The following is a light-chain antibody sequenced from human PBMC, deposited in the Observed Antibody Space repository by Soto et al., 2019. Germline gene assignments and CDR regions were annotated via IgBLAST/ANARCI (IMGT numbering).Light chain of an antibody. CDR1: QSISSW. CDR2: KAS. J-gene: IGKJ1*01. Sequence: DIQMTQSPSTLSASVGDRVTITCGASQSISSWLAWYQQKPGKAPKLLINKASSLESGVPSRFSGSGSGTEFTLTISSLQPDDFATYYCQHFNSYPWTFGQGTKVDI. V-gene: IGKV1-5*03. CDR3: QHFNSYPWT.